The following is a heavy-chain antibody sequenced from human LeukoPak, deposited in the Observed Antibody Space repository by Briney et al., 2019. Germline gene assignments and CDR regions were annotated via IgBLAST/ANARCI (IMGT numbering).Heavy chain of an antibody. Sequence: SETLSLTCAVNGGSFSGRYCSWIRQPPGKGLEWIGQINDSGTTNNNPSLKNRVTISVDTSKNQFSLKLSSVTAADTAVYYCGRGKYDWSGTTCAPPFDYWGQGTLVTVSS. CDR3: GRGKYDWSGTTCAPPFDY. J-gene: IGHJ4*02. D-gene: IGHD3-3*01. CDR1: GGSFSGRY. V-gene: IGHV4-34*01. CDR2: INDSGTT.